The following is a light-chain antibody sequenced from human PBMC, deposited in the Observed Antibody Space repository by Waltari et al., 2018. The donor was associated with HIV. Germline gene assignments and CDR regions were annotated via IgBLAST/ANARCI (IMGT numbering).Light chain of an antibody. Sequence: QSALTQPASVSGSPGQSITISCTGTSSDVGASDYVSWYQQHPGKVPKLLIYDVYMRPSRISNRFSGSKSGNTASLTISGLRDEDEADYYCASFTSGRLNVFGTGTKVTVL. CDR3: ASFTSGRLNV. V-gene: IGLV2-14*03. J-gene: IGLJ1*01. CDR1: SSDVGASDY. CDR2: DVY.